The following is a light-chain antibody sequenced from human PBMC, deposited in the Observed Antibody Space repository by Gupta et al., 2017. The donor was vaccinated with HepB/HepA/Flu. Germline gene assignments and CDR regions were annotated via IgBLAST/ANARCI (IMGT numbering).Light chain of an antibody. V-gene: IGLV1-44*01. CDR3: AARDDSLNGVL. Sequence: QSVLTQPPSASGTPAPTVTISCSGGSSNIGDNPVTWYQQLPGTAPRLLIYRDNERPSGVPDRFSGSKSGTSASLVISGLQSEDEADYYCAARDDSLNGVLFGGGTKLTV. CDR2: RDN. CDR1: SSNIGDNP. J-gene: IGLJ2*01.